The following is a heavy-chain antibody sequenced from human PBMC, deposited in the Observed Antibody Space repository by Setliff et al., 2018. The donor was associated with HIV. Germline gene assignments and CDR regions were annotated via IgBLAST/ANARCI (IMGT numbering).Heavy chain of an antibody. CDR2: INPSGGST. Sequence: GASVKVSCKASGYTFTNYYMHWVRQAPGQGLEWMGIINPSGGSTSYQQIFQGRVTMTRDTSTSIVYMELSSLRSEDTAVYYCARGSSALIMREFYDFWSATRDAWDYWGQGTLVTVSS. CDR1: GYTFTNYY. V-gene: IGHV1-46*01. CDR3: ARGSSALIMREFYDFWSATRDAWDY. D-gene: IGHD3-3*01. J-gene: IGHJ4*02.